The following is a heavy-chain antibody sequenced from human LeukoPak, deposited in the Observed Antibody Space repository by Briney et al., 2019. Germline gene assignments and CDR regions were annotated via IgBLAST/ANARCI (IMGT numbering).Heavy chain of an antibody. V-gene: IGHV1-2*02. CDR3: ARDRSTTGTSLTDY. J-gene: IGHJ4*02. CDR1: GFTFTGYY. D-gene: IGHD1-1*01. Sequence: ASVKVSCKVSGFTFTGYYIHWVRQAPGQGLEWMGWINPISGGTDYAQKFQGRVSMTRDTSITTVCMDLTRLRSDDTAVYYCARDRSTTGTSLTDYWGQGTVVTVSS. CDR2: INPISGGT.